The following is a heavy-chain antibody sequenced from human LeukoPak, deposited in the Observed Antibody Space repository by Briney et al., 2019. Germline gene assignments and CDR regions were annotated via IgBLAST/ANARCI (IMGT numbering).Heavy chain of an antibody. Sequence: ASVKVSCKVSGYTLTELSMHWVRQAPGKGLEWMGGFDPEDGETIYAQKFQGRVTMTEDTSTDTAYMELSSLRSEDTAVYYCAREGPETRARWWGGGSDDVEASKPYDSWGQGTLVTVSS. D-gene: IGHD2-15*01. V-gene: IGHV1-24*01. CDR2: FDPEDGET. J-gene: IGHJ4*02. CDR1: GYTLTELS. CDR3: AREGPETRARWWGGGSDDVEASKPYDS.